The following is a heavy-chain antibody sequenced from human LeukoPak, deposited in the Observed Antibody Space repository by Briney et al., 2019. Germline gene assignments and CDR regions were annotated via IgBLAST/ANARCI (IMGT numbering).Heavy chain of an antibody. Sequence: PGGSLRLSCAASGFTFSSYAMSWVPQAPGKGLEWGSGISGSGGGTYSADSVKGQFTISRDISKNTLYLYLQMNSLRAGDTAVYYCAKGRSRLEVPFDHWGQGALVTVSS. CDR1: GFTFSSYA. J-gene: IGHJ4*02. V-gene: IGHV3-23*01. CDR2: ISGSGGGT. D-gene: IGHD1-1*01. CDR3: AKGRSRLEVPFDH.